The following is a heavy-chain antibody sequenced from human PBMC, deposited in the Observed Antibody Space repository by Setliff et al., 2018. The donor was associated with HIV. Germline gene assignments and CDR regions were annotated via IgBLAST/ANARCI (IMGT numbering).Heavy chain of an antibody. J-gene: IGHJ6*02. CDR3: ARSVIGYYYYGMDV. D-gene: IGHD3-10*01. V-gene: IGHV3-30*01. Sequence: GGSLRLSCAASGFTFSSYAMHWVRQAPGKGLEWVAVISYDGSNEYYADSVKGRFTISRDNSKNTLYLQMNSLRAEDTAVYYCARSVIGYYYYGMDVWGQGTTVTVSS. CDR2: ISYDGSNE. CDR1: GFTFSSYA.